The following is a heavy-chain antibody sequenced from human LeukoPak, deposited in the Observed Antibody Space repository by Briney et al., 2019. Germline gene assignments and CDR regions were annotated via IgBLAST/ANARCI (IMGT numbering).Heavy chain of an antibody. CDR1: GFTFSSYS. V-gene: IGHV3-21*01. Sequence: PGGSLRLSCAASGFTFSSYSMNWVRQAPGKGLEWVSSISSSSSYIYYADSVKGRFTISRDNAKNSLYLQMNSLRAEDTAVYYWARDVRGYYYYYMDVWGKGTTVTVSS. CDR2: ISSSSSYI. CDR3: ARDVRGYYYYYMDV. J-gene: IGHJ6*03. D-gene: IGHD3-10*02.